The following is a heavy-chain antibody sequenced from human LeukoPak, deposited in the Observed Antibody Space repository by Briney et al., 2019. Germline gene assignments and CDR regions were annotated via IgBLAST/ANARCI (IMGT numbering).Heavy chain of an antibody. J-gene: IGHJ4*02. CDR2: ISGSGSGGST. V-gene: IGHV3-23*01. D-gene: IGHD5-24*01. CDR3: AKSGYNRFDY. Sequence: GGSLRHSCAASGFTFSSSAMSWVRQAPGKGLEWVLSISGSGSGGSTYYADSVKGRFTISRDNSKNTLYLQMNSLRAEDTAVYYCAKSGYNRFDYWGQGTLSPSPQ. CDR1: GFTFSSSA.